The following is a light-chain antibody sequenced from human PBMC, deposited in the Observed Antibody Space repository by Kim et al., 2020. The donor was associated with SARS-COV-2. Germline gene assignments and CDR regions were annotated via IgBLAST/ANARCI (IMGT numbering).Light chain of an antibody. CDR3: QQYGSSPLYS. J-gene: IGKJ2*03. CDR1: QSVSRNY. V-gene: IGKV3-20*01. Sequence: SPGARATLSGRARQSVSRNYLAWYQQKPGQAPRLLIYGASSRATGIPDRFSGSGSGTDFTLTISRLEPEDFAVYYCQQYGSSPLYSFGQGTKLEI. CDR2: GAS.